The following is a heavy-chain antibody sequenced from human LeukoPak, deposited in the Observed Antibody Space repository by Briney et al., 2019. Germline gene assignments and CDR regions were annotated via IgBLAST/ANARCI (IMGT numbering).Heavy chain of an antibody. D-gene: IGHD3-10*01. V-gene: IGHV3-7*03. J-gene: IGHJ4*02. Sequence: GGSLRLSCAASGFTFSSYWMSWVRQAPGKGLEWVANIKQDGSEKYYVDSVKGRFTISRDNAKNSLYLQMNSLRAEDTAVYYCARDYYGSGSYYPYWGQGTLVTVSS. CDR1: GFTFSSYW. CDR3: ARDYYGSGSYYPY. CDR2: IKQDGSEK.